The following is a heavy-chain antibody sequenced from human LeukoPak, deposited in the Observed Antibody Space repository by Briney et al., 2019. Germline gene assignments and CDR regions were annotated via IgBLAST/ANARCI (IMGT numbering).Heavy chain of an antibody. Sequence: SQTLSLTCDISGDSVSSNSATWNWIRQSPSRGLEWLGRTYYRSKYYNQYALSVRSRITINADTSKNQLSLQLSSMTPEDTAVYYCARGPVSDIWYFDLWGHGTLVTVSS. CDR1: GDSVSSNSAT. CDR2: TYYRSKYYN. D-gene: IGHD2-15*01. CDR3: ARGPVSDIWYFDL. V-gene: IGHV6-1*01. J-gene: IGHJ2*01.